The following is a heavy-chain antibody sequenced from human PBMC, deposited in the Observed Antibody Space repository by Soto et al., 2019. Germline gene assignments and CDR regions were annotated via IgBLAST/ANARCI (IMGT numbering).Heavy chain of an antibody. CDR1: GFTFSSYA. Sequence: PGGSLRLSCAASGFTFSSYAMHWVRQAPGKGLEWVAVISYDGSNKYYADSVKGRFTISRDNSKNTLYLQMNSLRAEDTAVYYCARDPLPDTYYYDSSGYYYSGHYYYGMDVWGQGTTVTVSS. D-gene: IGHD3-22*01. CDR3: ARDPLPDTYYYDSSGYYYSGHYYYGMDV. CDR2: ISYDGSNK. V-gene: IGHV3-30-3*01. J-gene: IGHJ6*02.